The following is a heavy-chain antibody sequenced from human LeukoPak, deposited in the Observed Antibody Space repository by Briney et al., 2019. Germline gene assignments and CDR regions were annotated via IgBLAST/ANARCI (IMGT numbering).Heavy chain of an antibody. Sequence: SETLSLTCNVSGGPISSYYWSWIRQPPGKGLEWIGYIYYSGSTNYNPSLKSRVTISVDTSKNQFSLKLSSVTAADTAVYYCAREGPMINAFDIWGQGTMVTVSS. CDR1: GGPISSYY. V-gene: IGHV4-59*01. CDR2: IYYSGST. D-gene: IGHD3-22*01. CDR3: AREGPMINAFDI. J-gene: IGHJ3*02.